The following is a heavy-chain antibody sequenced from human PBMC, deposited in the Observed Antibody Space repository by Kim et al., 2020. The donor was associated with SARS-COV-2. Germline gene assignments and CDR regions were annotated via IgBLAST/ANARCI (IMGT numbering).Heavy chain of an antibody. V-gene: IGHV4-34*01. Sequence: LTSLVTISLDTSKNQFSLKLSSVTAADTAVYYCARGITTIFGVVITYYFDYWGQGTLVTVSS. J-gene: IGHJ4*02. D-gene: IGHD3-3*01. CDR3: ARGITTIFGVVITYYFDY.